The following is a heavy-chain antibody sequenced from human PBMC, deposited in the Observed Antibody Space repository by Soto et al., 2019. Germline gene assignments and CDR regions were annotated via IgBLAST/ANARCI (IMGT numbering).Heavy chain of an antibody. D-gene: IGHD6-19*01. J-gene: IGHJ4*02. V-gene: IGHV3-11*01. CDR2: ISSSGNTI. Sequence: GGSLRLSCAASGFTFSDNYMGWIRQAPGKGLEWVSYISSSGNTIYYADSVKGRFTISRDNAKNSLYLQMNSLRAEDTAVYYCATCGSGWFFDYWGQGTLVTVSS. CDR1: GFTFSDNY. CDR3: ATCGSGWFFDY.